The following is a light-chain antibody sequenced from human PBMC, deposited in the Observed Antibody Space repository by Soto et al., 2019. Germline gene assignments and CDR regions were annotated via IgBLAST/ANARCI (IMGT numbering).Light chain of an antibody. Sequence: QSVLTQPPSVSAAPGQKVTISCSGSSSNIGNNYVSWYQQLPGTAPKLLIYENNKRPSGIPDRFSGSKSGTSATLGITGLQTGDEADYYCGTWDSSLSAGGPYVFGTGTKVTV. V-gene: IGLV1-51*02. J-gene: IGLJ1*01. CDR1: SSNIGNNY. CDR3: GTWDSSLSAGGPYV. CDR2: ENN.